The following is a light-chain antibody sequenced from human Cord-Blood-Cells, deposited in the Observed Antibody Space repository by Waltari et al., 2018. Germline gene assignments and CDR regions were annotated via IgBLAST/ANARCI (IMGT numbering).Light chain of an antibody. CDR1: SNDVGGYNY. J-gene: IGLJ2*01. V-gene: IGLV2-11*01. CDR2: DVS. CDR3: CSYAGSYVV. Sequence: QSALTQPRSVSGSPGQSVTLSCTGTSNDVGGYNYVSWYQQHPGKAPKLMIYDVSKRPSGVPDRFSGSKSGNTASLTISGLQAEDEADYYCCSYAGSYVVFGGGTKLTVL.